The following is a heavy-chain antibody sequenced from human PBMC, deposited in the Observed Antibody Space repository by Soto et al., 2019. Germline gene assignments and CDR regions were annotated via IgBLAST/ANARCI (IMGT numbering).Heavy chain of an antibody. V-gene: IGHV1-46*01. CDR2: INPSGGST. Sequence: QVQLVQSGAEVKKPGASVKVSCKASGYTFTSYYMHWVRQAPGQGLEWMGIINPSGGSTSYAHKFQGRVTMTGDTSTSTVYLELSSLRSEDTAVYYCAREGATSSIAVAGPFDYWGQGTLVTVSS. D-gene: IGHD6-19*01. CDR1: GYTFTSYY. CDR3: AREGATSSIAVAGPFDY. J-gene: IGHJ4*02.